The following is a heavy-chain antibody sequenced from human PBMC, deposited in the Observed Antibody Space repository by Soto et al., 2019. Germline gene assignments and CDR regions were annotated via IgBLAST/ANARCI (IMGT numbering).Heavy chain of an antibody. CDR1: GGSISDYY. CDR3: AIGSKDWFDP. D-gene: IGHD2-2*01. Sequence: VQLQESGPGLVKPSETLSLTCTVSGGSISDYYWSWIRQSPGKGLEWIGYIYYSGSTKYNPSLKSRVTISVETSKNQFSLRLSSVTAADTAVYYCAIGSKDWFDPWCQGTLVTVSS. CDR2: IYYSGST. V-gene: IGHV4-59*01. J-gene: IGHJ5*02.